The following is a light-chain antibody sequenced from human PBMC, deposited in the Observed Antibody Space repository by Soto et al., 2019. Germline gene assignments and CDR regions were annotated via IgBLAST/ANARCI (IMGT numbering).Light chain of an antibody. CDR3: QQYDNLPRVFT. Sequence: DIQMTQSPSSLSASVGDRVTITCQASQDISNYLNWYQQKPGKAPKLLIYDASNLETGVPSRFSGSGSGTDFTFTISRLQPEDIATYYCQQYDNLPRVFTFGPGTKVDIK. CDR1: QDISNY. V-gene: IGKV1-33*01. J-gene: IGKJ3*01. CDR2: DAS.